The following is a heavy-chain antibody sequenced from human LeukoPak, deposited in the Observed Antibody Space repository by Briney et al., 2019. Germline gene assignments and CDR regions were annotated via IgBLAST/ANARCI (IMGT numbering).Heavy chain of an antibody. CDR1: GFTFSSYG. V-gene: IGHV3-48*03. Sequence: PGVSLRLSCAASGFTFSSYGMNWVRQAPGKGLEWVSYISSGGSTIYYADSVNGRFTISRDNAKTSLYLEMNSLRAEDTAVYYCARDGTGGWNGDYWGQGTLVTVSS. CDR3: ARDGTGGWNGDY. CDR2: ISSGGSTI. D-gene: IGHD1-1*01. J-gene: IGHJ4*02.